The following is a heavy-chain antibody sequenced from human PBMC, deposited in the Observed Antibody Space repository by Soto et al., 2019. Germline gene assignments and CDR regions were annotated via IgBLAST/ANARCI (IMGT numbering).Heavy chain of an antibody. Sequence: SETLSLTCTVSGGSISSSYWSWIRQPPGKGLEWIGYIYYSGSTNYNPSIKSRVTISVDTAKNQFSLKLSSVTAADTAVYYCARAGDGYNGGAFDIWGQGTMVTVSS. CDR1: GGSISSSY. J-gene: IGHJ3*02. CDR2: IYYSGST. V-gene: IGHV4-59*01. D-gene: IGHD5-12*01. CDR3: ARAGDGYNGGAFDI.